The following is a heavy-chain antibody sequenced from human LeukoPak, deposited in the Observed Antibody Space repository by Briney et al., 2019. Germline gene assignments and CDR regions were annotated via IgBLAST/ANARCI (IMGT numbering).Heavy chain of an antibody. CDR2: TYYRSKWKN. J-gene: IGHJ4*02. CDR1: GDSVSSKSAA. D-gene: IGHD2-15*01. CDR3: ARVVGGSPDY. V-gene: IGHV6-1*01. Sequence: RSQTLSLTCAISGDSVSSKSAAWNWIRQSPSRGLEWLGRTYYRSKWKNDYAVSVKSRITINPDTPKNHFSLQLNSVTPEDTAVYYCARVVGGSPDYWGQGTLVTVSS.